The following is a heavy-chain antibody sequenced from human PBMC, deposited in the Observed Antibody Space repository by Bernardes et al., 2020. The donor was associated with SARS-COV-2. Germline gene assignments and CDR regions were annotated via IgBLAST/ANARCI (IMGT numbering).Heavy chain of an antibody. V-gene: IGHV4-4*07. D-gene: IGHD1-20*01. J-gene: IGHJ3*01. Sequence: SETLSLTCTVSGGSIYGYYWSWVRQPAGKGLEWIGRLYTSGDTNYNPSLKSRVTMSIDRSKNQFSLNLSSVTAADTAIYYCARDQVIINGIIPSPYDAFDLWGQGIKVTVSS. CDR1: GGSIYGYY. CDR2: LYTSGDT. CDR3: ARDQVIINGIIPSPYDAFDL.